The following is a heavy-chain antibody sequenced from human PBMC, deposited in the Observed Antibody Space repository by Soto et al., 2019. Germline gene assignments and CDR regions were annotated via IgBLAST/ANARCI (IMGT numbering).Heavy chain of an antibody. V-gene: IGHV1-18*01. CDR3: ARENGYDSSGYFSY. CDR2: ISAYNGNT. CDR1: GYTFTNYG. D-gene: IGHD3-22*01. Sequence: GASVKVSCKASGYTFTNYGISWVRQAPGQGLEWMGWISAYNGNTNYAQKLQGRVTMTTDTSTSTAYMELRSLRSDDTAVYYCARENGYDSSGYFSYWGQGTLVTVSS. J-gene: IGHJ4*02.